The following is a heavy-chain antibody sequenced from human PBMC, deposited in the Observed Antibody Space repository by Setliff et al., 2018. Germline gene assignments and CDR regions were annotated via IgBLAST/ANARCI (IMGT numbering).Heavy chain of an antibody. Sequence: ASVKVSCKASGYTFTSYDINWVRQATGQGLEWMGWMNPNSGNTGYAQKLQGRVTMTRNTSISTAYMELSSLRSEDTAVYYCARGVGFSAAADYWGQGTLVTVSS. CDR2: MNPNSGNT. V-gene: IGHV1-8*01. CDR3: ARGVGFSAAADY. CDR1: GYTFTSYD. J-gene: IGHJ4*02. D-gene: IGHD2-2*01.